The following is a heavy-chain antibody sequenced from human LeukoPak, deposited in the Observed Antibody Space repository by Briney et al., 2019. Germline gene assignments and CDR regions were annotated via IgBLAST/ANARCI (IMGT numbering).Heavy chain of an antibody. CDR2: IYHSGST. D-gene: IGHD1-14*01. CDR3: ARGTMGVPEGYFDY. V-gene: IGHV4-30-2*01. Sequence: SQTLSLTCAVSGGSISSGGYSWSWIRQPPGKGLEWIGYIYHSGSTYYNPSLKSRVTISVDRSKNQFSLKLSSVTAADTAVYYCARGTMGVPEGYFDYWGQGTLVTVSS. J-gene: IGHJ4*02. CDR1: GGSISSGGYS.